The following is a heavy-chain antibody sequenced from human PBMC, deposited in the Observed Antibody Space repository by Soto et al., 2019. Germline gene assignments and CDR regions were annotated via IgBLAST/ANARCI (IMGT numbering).Heavy chain of an antibody. V-gene: IGHV4-39*02. D-gene: IGHD1-26*01. J-gene: IGHJ4*02. CDR3: ATDDSGSYYYFDY. Sequence: SETLSLTCTVSGGSISSSSYYWGWIRQPPGKGLEWIGSIYYSGSTYYNPSLKSRVTISLDTSKNQFSLKLSSVTAADTAVYYCATDDSGSYYYFDYWGQGTLVTVSS. CDR1: GGSISSSSYY. CDR2: IYYSGST.